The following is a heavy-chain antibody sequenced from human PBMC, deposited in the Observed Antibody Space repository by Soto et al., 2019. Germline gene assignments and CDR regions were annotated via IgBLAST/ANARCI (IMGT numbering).Heavy chain of an antibody. V-gene: IGHV4-31*03. CDR1: GGSISDDTYY. CDR2: IYYSGST. Sequence: SETLSLTCTVSGGSISDDTYYWSWIRQPPGKGLGWIGYIYYSGSTYYNPSLKSRVTISVDTSKNQFSLKLSSVTAADTAVYYCARWQVSVYCSSNSCYDLSVDYWGHGTLVTVSS. J-gene: IGHJ4*01. CDR3: ARWQVSVYCSSNSCYDLSVDY. D-gene: IGHD2-2*01.